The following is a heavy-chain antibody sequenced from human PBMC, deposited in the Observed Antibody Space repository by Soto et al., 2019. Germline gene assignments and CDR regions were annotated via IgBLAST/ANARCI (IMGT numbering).Heavy chain of an antibody. CDR1: GFTFSSYA. CDR3: ARDRIYSSSWYDY. V-gene: IGHV3-30-3*01. D-gene: IGHD6-13*01. CDR2: ISYDGSNK. J-gene: IGHJ4*02. Sequence: QVQLVESGGGVVQPGRSLRLSCAASGFTFSSYAMHWVRQAPGKGLEWVAVISYDGSNKYYADSVKGRFTISRDNSENTLYLQMNSLGAEDTAVYYCARDRIYSSSWYDYWGQGTLVTVSS.